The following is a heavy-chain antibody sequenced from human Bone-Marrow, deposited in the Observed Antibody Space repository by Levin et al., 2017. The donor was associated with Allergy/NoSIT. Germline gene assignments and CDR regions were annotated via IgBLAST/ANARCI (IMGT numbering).Heavy chain of an antibody. J-gene: IGHJ3*02. V-gene: IGHV1-2*02. Sequence: GESLKITCKASGYTFTDYYMNWVRQAPGQGLEWMGWINPNSGGTNYAQKFQGRVTMTRDTSISTAYMELSGLRSDDTAVYYCARDPDYYDRAFDIWGQGTMVTVSS. CDR2: INPNSGGT. CDR3: ARDPDYYDRAFDI. CDR1: GYTFTDYY. D-gene: IGHD3-22*01.